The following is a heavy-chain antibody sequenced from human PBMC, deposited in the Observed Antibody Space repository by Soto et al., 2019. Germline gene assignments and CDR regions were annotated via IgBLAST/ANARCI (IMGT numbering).Heavy chain of an antibody. J-gene: IGHJ4*02. D-gene: IGHD3-16*02. CDR1: GYTFTSYG. CDR2: ISAYNGNT. CDR3: AASFPLTFGGVIALFDY. V-gene: IGHV1-18*04. Sequence: GASVKVSCKASGYTFTSYGISWVRQAPGQGLEWMGWISAYNGNTNYAQKLQGRVTMTTDTSTSTAYMELRSLRSDDTAVYYCAASFPLTFGGVIALFDYWGQGTLVTVSS.